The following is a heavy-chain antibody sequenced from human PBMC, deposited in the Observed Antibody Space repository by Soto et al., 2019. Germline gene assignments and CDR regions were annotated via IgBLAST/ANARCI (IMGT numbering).Heavy chain of an antibody. CDR3: ARSSDYVWGSYRPRYFDY. CDR1: GYTFTSYY. J-gene: IGHJ4*02. Sequence: ASVKVSCKASGYTFTSYYMHWVRQAPAQGLEWMGIINPSGGSTSYAQKFQGRVTMTRDTSTSTVYMELSSLRSEDTAVYYCARSSDYVWGSYRPRYFDYWGQGTLVTVSS. V-gene: IGHV1-46*01. D-gene: IGHD3-16*02. CDR2: INPSGGST.